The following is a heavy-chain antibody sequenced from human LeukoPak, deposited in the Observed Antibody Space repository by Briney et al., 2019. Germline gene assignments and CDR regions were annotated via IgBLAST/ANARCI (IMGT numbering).Heavy chain of an antibody. Sequence: GGSLRLSCAASGFTFSDYYMSWIRQAPGKGLEWVSYISSSGSTIYYADSVKGRFTISRDNAKNSLYLQMNSLRAEDTAVYYCARDSDSSSWYLGYVFDYWGQGTLVTVSS. D-gene: IGHD6-13*01. CDR2: ISSSGSTI. J-gene: IGHJ4*02. V-gene: IGHV3-11*04. CDR3: ARDSDSSSWYLGYVFDY. CDR1: GFTFSDYY.